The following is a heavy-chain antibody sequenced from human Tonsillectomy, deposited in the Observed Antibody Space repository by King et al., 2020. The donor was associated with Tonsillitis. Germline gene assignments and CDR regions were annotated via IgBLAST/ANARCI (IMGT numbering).Heavy chain of an antibody. V-gene: IGHV5-51*01. CDR2: IYPSDSDI. D-gene: IGHD3-22*01. CDR1: GYSFTTYW. CDR3: ARQRDSSGYYNSAFDI. J-gene: IGHJ3*02. Sequence: QLVQSGAEVKKPGESLKISCKGSGYSFTTYWIGWVRQMPGKGLEWMGIIYPSDSDIRYSPSFQGQVTISADKSISTAYLQWSSLKASDTAMFYCARQRDSSGYYNSAFDIGGQGTLVTVSS.